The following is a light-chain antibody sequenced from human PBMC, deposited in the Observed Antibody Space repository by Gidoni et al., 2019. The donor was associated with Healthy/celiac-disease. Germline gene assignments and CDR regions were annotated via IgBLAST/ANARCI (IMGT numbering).Light chain of an antibody. CDR2: LGS. J-gene: IGKJ1*01. Sequence: DIVMTQSQLSLPVTPGEPASISCRSSQSLLHSNGYKDLDWYLQKPGQSPPLLIYLGSNRASGVTDRFSGSGSGTDFTLKISRVEAEDVGVYYCMQALQTPRTFGQGTKVEIK. V-gene: IGKV2-28*01. CDR1: QSLLHSNGYKD. CDR3: MQALQTPRT.